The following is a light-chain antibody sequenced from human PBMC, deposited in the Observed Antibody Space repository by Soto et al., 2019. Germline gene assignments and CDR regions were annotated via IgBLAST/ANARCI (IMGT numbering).Light chain of an antibody. CDR1: SSHVGDNY. Sequence: QSALAQPPSASGTPGQSVTISCTGTSSHVGDNYVSWYQQHLGKAPKLIIYEVTLRPSGVPDRFSGSKSGNTASLTVSGLQADDEADYYCGAYAGSHTFVFGTGAKVTV. J-gene: IGLJ1*01. CDR2: EVT. CDR3: GAYAGSHTFV. V-gene: IGLV2-8*01.